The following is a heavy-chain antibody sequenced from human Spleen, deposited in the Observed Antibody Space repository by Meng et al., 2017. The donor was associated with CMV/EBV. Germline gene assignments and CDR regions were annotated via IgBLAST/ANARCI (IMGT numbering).Heavy chain of an antibody. D-gene: IGHD6-13*01. CDR3: AKDNGYSSSSFMDV. CDR1: GFSFSNFV. J-gene: IGHJ6*02. Sequence: GESLKISCAASGFSFSNFVMYWVRQAPGKGLEWVAFIRYDGSNKYYADSVKGRFTISRDNSKNTLYLQMNSLRAEDTAVYYCAKDNGYSSSSFMDVWGQGTTVTVSS. V-gene: IGHV3-30*02. CDR2: IRYDGSNK.